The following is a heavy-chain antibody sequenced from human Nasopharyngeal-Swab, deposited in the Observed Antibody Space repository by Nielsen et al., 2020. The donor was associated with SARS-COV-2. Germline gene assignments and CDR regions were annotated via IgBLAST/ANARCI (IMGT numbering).Heavy chain of an antibody. Sequence: GESLKISCTASGFSFNNYGMHWVRQAPGKGLERVAVISYEGSKKYYAESVEGRFTISRDFSKSTLYLQMNSLTPEDTAMYYCAKANVLFWFGQFKNDGFDIWGQGTMVAVSS. CDR2: ISYEGSKK. D-gene: IGHD3-10*01. V-gene: IGHV3-30*18. CDR1: GFSFNNYG. CDR3: AKANVLFWFGQFKNDGFDI. J-gene: IGHJ3*02.